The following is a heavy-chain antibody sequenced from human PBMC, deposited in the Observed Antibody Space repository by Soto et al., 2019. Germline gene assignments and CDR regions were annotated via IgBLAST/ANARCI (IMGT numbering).Heavy chain of an antibody. D-gene: IGHD3-22*01. CDR3: ARVDYYDSSGYSGY. J-gene: IGHJ4*02. V-gene: IGHV1-18*04. CDR1: GYTFTIYG. Sequence: QVQLVQSGAEVKKPGASVKVYCKASGYTFTIYGISWVRQAPGQVLEWMGWISGYNGNTDYAQNLQDRVTLTTDASTSSVYMELRSLRSDDTAVYYCARVDYYDSSGYSGYWGQGTLLTVSS. CDR2: ISGYNGNT.